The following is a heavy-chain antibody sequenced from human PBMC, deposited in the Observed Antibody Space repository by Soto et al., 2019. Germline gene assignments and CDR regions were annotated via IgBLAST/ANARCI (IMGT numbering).Heavy chain of an antibody. CDR3: AREAAGILNWFDP. CDR1: GGSISSGGYY. J-gene: IGHJ5*02. V-gene: IGHV4-31*03. Sequence: QVQLQESGPGLVKPSQTLSLTCTVSGGSISSGGYYWSWIRQHPGKGLEWIGYIYYSGSTYYNPSLKSRVTISVDTSKNQFSLKLSSVTAADTAVYYCAREAAGILNWFDPWGQGTLLTVSS. CDR2: IYYSGST. D-gene: IGHD6-25*01.